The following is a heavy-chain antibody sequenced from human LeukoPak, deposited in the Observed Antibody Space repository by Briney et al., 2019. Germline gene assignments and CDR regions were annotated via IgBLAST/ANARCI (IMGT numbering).Heavy chain of an antibody. J-gene: IGHJ5*02. CDR1: GGSISSYY. V-gene: IGHV4-59*01. D-gene: IGHD1-1*01. Sequence: SETLSLTCTVSGGSISSYYWSWIRQPPGKGLEWIGYIYYSGSTNYNPSLKSRVTISVDTSKNQFSLRLNSVTAADTAVYYCARDPRGGTSRDNWFDPWGQGTLVTVSS. CDR3: ARDPRGGTSRDNWFDP. CDR2: IYYSGST.